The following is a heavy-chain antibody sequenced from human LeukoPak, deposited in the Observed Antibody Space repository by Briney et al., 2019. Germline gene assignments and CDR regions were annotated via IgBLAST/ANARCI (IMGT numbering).Heavy chain of an antibody. CDR3: ARYPSDQYYFDY. Sequence: GGSLRLSCAASGFTVSSNYMSWVRQAPGKGLECVSVTYSGGSTYYADSVKGRFTISRDNSKNTLYLQMNSLRAEDTAVYYCARYPSDQYYFDYWGQGTLVTVSS. CDR1: GFTVSSNY. CDR2: TYSGGST. V-gene: IGHV3-53*01. J-gene: IGHJ4*02.